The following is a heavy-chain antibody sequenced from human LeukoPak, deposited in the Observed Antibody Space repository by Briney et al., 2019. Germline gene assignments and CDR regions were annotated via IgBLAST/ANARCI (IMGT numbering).Heavy chain of an antibody. V-gene: IGHV1-24*01. CDR3: ATDRGSGYYVHDAFDI. Sequence: ASVKVSCKVSGYTLTELSMHWVRQAPGKGLEWMGGFDPEDGETIYAQKFQGRVTMTEDTSTDTAYMELSSLRSEDTAVYYCATDRGSGYYVHDAFDIWGQGTMVTVSS. CDR1: GYTLTELS. D-gene: IGHD3-22*01. J-gene: IGHJ3*02. CDR2: FDPEDGET.